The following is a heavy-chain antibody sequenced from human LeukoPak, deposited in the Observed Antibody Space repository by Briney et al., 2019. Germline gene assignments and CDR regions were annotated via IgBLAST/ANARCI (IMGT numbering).Heavy chain of an antibody. J-gene: IGHJ3*02. CDR1: GFTFSSYG. V-gene: IGHV3-30*02. CDR2: IRHDGSNK. Sequence: PGGSLRLSCAASGFTFSSYGMHWVRQAPGKGLEWVAFIRHDGSNKNYADSVKGRFTISRDNSKNTLYLQMNSLRAEDKAVYYCARGFYIVLMVYAREDAFDIWGQGTMVTVSS. CDR3: ARGFYIVLMVYAREDAFDI. D-gene: IGHD2-8*01.